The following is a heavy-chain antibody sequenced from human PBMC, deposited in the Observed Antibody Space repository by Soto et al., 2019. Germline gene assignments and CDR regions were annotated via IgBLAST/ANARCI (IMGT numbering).Heavy chain of an antibody. Sequence: GASVKVSCKASGGTFSSYAISWVRQAPGQGLEWMGGIIPIFGTANYAQKFQGRVTITADESTSTAYMELNSLRAEDTAVYYCARDSSSSWSMGLDAFDIWGQGTMVTVSS. CDR2: IIPIFGTA. D-gene: IGHD6-13*01. CDR3: ARDSSSSWSMGLDAFDI. V-gene: IGHV1-69*13. CDR1: GGTFSSYA. J-gene: IGHJ3*02.